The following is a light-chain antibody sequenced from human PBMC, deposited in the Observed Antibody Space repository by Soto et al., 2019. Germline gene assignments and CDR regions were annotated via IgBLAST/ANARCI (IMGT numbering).Light chain of an antibody. V-gene: IGKV3-15*01. J-gene: IGKJ4*01. CDR3: HQYYKWPLT. CDR1: QSAISN. CDR2: DAS. Sequence: EIVMTQSPATPSVSPGERVTLSCRASQSAISNLAWYQQKPGQTPRLLIYDASTRATDIPARFSGSGSGTDFTLTISSLLSEDFAVYYCHQYYKWPLTFGGGTKVDIK.